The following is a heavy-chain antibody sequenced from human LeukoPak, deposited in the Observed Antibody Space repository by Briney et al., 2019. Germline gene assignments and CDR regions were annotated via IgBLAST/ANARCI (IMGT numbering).Heavy chain of an antibody. J-gene: IGHJ4*02. D-gene: IGHD3-10*01. CDR2: YAGCST. CDR3: ARDDGWGTYYNC. Sequence: GGSLRLSCAASGFTFRSNYMIYAGCSTYYADSVKGRFTISRDNSKNTLYLQMNSLRAEDTAVYYCARDDGWGTYYNCWGQGTLVTVSS. CDR1: GFTFRSNY. V-gene: IGHV3-66*01.